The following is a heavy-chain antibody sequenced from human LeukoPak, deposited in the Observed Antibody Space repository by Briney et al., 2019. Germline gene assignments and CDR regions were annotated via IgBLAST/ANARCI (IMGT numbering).Heavy chain of an antibody. CDR1: GFTFSSYA. V-gene: IGHV3-30-3*01. Sequence: GGSLRLSCAASGFTFSSYAMSWVRQAPGKGLEWVAVISYDGSNKYYADSVKGRFTISRDNSKNTLYLQMNSLRAEDTAVYYCARGQVATAYFDYWGQGTLVTVSS. CDR2: ISYDGSNK. J-gene: IGHJ4*02. D-gene: IGHD5-12*01. CDR3: ARGQVATAYFDY.